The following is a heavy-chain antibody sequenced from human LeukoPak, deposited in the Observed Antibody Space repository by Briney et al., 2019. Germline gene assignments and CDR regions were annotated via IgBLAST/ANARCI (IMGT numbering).Heavy chain of an antibody. J-gene: IGHJ4*02. CDR3: ARGTSFGLMNSDN. V-gene: IGHV4-39*07. D-gene: IGHD2-8*01. Sequence: SETLSLTCTVSGGSISSSSYYWGWIRQPPGTGLEWIGSIYYSGSTYYNPSLTRRLTMSVDTSKNQFSLKLTSLTAADTAVYYCARGTSFGLMNSDNWGQGTLVIVSS. CDR1: GGSISSSSYY. CDR2: IYYSGST.